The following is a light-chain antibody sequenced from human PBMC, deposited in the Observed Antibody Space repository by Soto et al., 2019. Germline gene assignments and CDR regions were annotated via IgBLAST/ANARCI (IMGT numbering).Light chain of an antibody. Sequence: LAQSKDTLSLSPGERATLSCRASQTVSSNYLAWRQQRPGQAPRLLIYGASTRAAGIPDRFSGSGSGTDFTLTITRLEPEDSAVYFCQQYTGPPTTVGQGTRLEIK. CDR2: GAS. J-gene: IGKJ5*01. CDR3: QQYTGPPTT. CDR1: QTVSSNY. V-gene: IGKV3-20*01.